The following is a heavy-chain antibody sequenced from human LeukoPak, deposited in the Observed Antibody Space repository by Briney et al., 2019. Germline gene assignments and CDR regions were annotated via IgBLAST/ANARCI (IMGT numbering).Heavy chain of an antibody. CDR3: ARLGGSDYPIDY. V-gene: IGHV4-39*01. CDR2: GCYGGST. CDR1: GFTFSSYG. J-gene: IGHJ4*02. D-gene: IGHD2-21*01. Sequence: GSLRLSCAASGFTFSSYGMHWIRQPPGKGLEWIGSGCYGGSTYYSPSLKSRATTSVDTSKNQFSLKLRSVTAADTAVYYCARLGGSDYPIDYWGQGILVTVSS.